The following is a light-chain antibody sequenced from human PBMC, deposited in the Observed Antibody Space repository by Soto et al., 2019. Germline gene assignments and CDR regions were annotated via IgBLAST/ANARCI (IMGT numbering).Light chain of an antibody. Sequence: EFVLTQSPGTLSLSPGERATLSCRASQTVRNNYLAWYQQKPGQAPRLLIYDASSRATGIPDRFSGSGSGTEFTLTISSLQPDDFATYYCQQYNSYPGTFGQGTKVDIK. CDR1: QTVRNNY. V-gene: IGKV3-20*01. CDR2: DAS. CDR3: QQYNSYPGT. J-gene: IGKJ1*01.